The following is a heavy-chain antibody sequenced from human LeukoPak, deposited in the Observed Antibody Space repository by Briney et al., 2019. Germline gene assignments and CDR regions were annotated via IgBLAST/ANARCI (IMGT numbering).Heavy chain of an antibody. CDR3: ATYGSGSYYPNWFDP. CDR1: GGSFSGYY. Sequence: SETLSLTCTVYGGSFSGYYWSWIRQPPGKGLEWIGEINHSGSTNYNPSLKSRVTISVDTSKNQFSLKLSSVTAADTAVYYCATYGSGSYYPNWFDPWGQGTLVTVSS. J-gene: IGHJ5*02. D-gene: IGHD3-10*01. CDR2: INHSGST. V-gene: IGHV4-34*01.